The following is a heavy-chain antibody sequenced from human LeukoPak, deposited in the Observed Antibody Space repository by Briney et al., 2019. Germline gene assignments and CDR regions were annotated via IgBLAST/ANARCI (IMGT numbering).Heavy chain of an antibody. V-gene: IGHV1-69*13. CDR1: GGTFSSYA. D-gene: IGHD4-23*01. J-gene: IGHJ4*02. CDR3: ARGSVRGGKKYYFDY. Sequence: SVKVSCKASGGTFSSYAISWVRQAPGQGLEWMGGIIPIFGTANYAQKFQGRVTITADESTSTAYMELSSLRSEDTAVYYCARGSVRGGKKYYFDYWGQGTLDTVSS. CDR2: IIPIFGTA.